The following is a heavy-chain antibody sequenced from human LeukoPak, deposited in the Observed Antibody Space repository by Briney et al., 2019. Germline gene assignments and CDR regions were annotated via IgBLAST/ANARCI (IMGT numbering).Heavy chain of an antibody. Sequence: SETLSLTCAICCGSINNANWWSWVRQPPGKGLEWIAEVAHHGKTNYNPSLESRVTVSLDKSKSQFSLNLTSVTAADTAVYFCTRDRTSSGWYPDYWYFDLWGRGTLVTVSS. V-gene: IGHV4-4*02. CDR1: CGSINNANW. D-gene: IGHD6-19*01. CDR2: VAHHGKT. CDR3: TRDRTSSGWYPDYWYFDL. J-gene: IGHJ2*01.